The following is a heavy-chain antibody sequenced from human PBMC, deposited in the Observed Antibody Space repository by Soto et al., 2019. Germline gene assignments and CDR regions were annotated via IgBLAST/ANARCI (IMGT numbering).Heavy chain of an antibody. J-gene: IGHJ4*02. Sequence: SETLSLTCTVSGGSISSSSYYWGWIRQPPGKGMEWIGSIYYSGSTYYNPSLKSRVTISVDTSKNQFSLKLSSVTAADTAVYYCARLYYYDSSGYYHEPAYYFDYWGRGTLVTVS. D-gene: IGHD3-22*01. V-gene: IGHV4-39*01. CDR1: GGSISSSSYY. CDR2: IYYSGST. CDR3: ARLYYYDSSGYYHEPAYYFDY.